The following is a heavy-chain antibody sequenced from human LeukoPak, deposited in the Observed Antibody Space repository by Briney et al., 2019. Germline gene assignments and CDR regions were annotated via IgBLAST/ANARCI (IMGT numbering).Heavy chain of an antibody. D-gene: IGHD6-13*01. CDR1: GGSISSSSYY. J-gene: IGHJ3*02. Sequence: SETLSLTCTVSGGSISSSSYYWGWIRQPPGKGLEWIGNVYYSGITYYNPSLKSRVIISLDTPKSQFSLKLSSVTAADTAVYYCAREPRPYSSSWYLNAFDIWGQGTMVTVSS. CDR2: VYYSGIT. CDR3: AREPRPYSSSWYLNAFDI. V-gene: IGHV4-39*07.